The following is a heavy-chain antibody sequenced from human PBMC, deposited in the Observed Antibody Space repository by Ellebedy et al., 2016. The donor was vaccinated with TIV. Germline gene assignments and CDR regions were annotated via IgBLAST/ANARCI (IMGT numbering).Heavy chain of an antibody. J-gene: IGHJ3*01. CDR2: IIPFFGTV. Sequence: SVKVSCKASGGIFRSYTISWVRQAPGQGLEWLGGIIPFFGTVNYAQKFQGRVTISADASTLTAYMDVSSLRSEDTAVYYCARRAYSDYGDYLGAFDLWGQGTMVTVSS. CDR3: ARRAYSDYGDYLGAFDL. CDR1: GGIFRSYT. V-gene: IGHV1-69*13. D-gene: IGHD4-17*01.